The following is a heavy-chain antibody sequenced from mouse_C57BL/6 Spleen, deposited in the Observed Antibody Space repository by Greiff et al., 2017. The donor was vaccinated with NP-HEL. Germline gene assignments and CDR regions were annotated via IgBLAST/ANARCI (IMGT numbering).Heavy chain of an antibody. CDR2: ISSGGDYI. CDR3: TREVYYGSSYGYFDY. CDR1: GFTFSSYA. V-gene: IGHV5-9-1*02. J-gene: IGHJ2*01. Sequence: EVHLVESGEGLVKPGGSLKLSCAASGFTFSSYAMSWVRQTPEKRLEWVAYISSGGDYIYYADTVKGRFTISRDNARNTLYLQMSSLKSEDTAMYYCTREVYYGSSYGYFDYWGQGTTLTVSS. D-gene: IGHD1-1*01.